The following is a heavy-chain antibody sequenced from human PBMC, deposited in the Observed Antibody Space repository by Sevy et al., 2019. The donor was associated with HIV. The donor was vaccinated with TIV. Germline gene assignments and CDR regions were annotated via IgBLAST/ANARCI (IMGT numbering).Heavy chain of an antibody. J-gene: IGHJ5*02. V-gene: IGHV3-64D*06. CDR1: GFTFSNYA. CDR3: VKDRIETILWSKGDWFDP. Sequence: GGSLRLSCSASGFTFSNYAMHWVRQAPGKGLEYVSGLSSDNAGSTYYADSVNGRFTISRDNSKNTLYLQMSSLRMEDTAVYYCVKDRIETILWSKGDWFDPWGQGTLVTVSS. D-gene: IGHD3-9*01. CDR2: LSSDNAGST.